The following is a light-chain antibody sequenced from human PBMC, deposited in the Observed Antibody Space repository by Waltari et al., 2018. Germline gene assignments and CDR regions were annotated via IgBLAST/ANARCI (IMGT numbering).Light chain of an antibody. CDR3: SSYAGNNIWV. Sequence: QSALTQPPSASGSPGQSVTIPCTGSSYDVGTSNYVRWYQQHPGKAPKLLIYEVTKRPSGFPDRFSGSRSGNTASLTVSGLQAEDEADYYCSSYAGNNIWVFGGGTRLAVL. CDR2: EVT. J-gene: IGLJ3*02. V-gene: IGLV2-8*01. CDR1: SYDVGTSNY.